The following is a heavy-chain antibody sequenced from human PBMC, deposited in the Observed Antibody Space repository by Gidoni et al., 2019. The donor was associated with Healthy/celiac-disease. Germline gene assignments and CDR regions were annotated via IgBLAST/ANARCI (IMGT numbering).Heavy chain of an antibody. V-gene: IGHV4-39*01. CDR3: ASSLSLVGATTFDY. CDR2: IYYSGST. CDR1: GGSISSSSYY. D-gene: IGHD1-26*01. J-gene: IGHJ4*02. Sequence: QLQLQESGPGLVKPSETLSLTCTVSGGSISSSSYYWGWIRQPPGKGLEWIGSIYYSGSTYYNPSLKSRVTISVDTSKNQFSLKLSSVTAADTAVYYCASSLSLVGATTFDYWGQGTLVTVSS.